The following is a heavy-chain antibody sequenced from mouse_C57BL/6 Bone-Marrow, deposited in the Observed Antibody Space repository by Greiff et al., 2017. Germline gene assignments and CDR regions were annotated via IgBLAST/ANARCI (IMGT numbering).Heavy chain of an antibody. CDR2: IRNKANNHAT. CDR3: TGWERVRFAY. D-gene: IGHD3-3*01. J-gene: IGHJ3*01. V-gene: IGHV6-6*01. Sequence: EVQRVESGGGLVQPGGSMKLSCAASGFTFSDAWMDWVRQSPEKGLEWVALIRNKANNHATYYAESVKGRFTISRDDSKSSVYLQMNSLRPEDTGIYYCTGWERVRFAYWGRGTLVTVAA. CDR1: GFTFSDAW.